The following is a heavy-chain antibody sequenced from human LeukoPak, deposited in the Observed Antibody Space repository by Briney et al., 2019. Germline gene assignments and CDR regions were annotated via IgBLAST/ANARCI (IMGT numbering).Heavy chain of an antibody. V-gene: IGHV3-20*04. CDR2: INWNGGST. CDR1: GFTFDDYG. D-gene: IGHD3-10*01. J-gene: IGHJ6*03. Sequence: PGGSLRLSCAASGFTFDDYGMSWVRQAPGKGLEWVSGINWNGGSTGYADSVKGRFTISRDNAKNSLYLQMNSLRAEDTALYYCARLSAYYYGSLFYYYMDVWGKGTTVTVSS. CDR3: ARLSAYYYGSLFYYYMDV.